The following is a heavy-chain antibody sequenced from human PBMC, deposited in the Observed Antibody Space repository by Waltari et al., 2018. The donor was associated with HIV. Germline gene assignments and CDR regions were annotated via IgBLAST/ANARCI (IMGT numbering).Heavy chain of an antibody. CDR2: MNPNSGNT. Sequence: QVQLVQSGAEVKKPGASVKVSYKASGYTFTSYDINWVRQAHGQGLEWMGWMNPNSGNTGYAQKFQGRVTMTRNTSISTAYMELSSLRSEDTAVYYCARLGYCSSTSCYYYYYYGMDVWGQGTTVTVSS. V-gene: IGHV1-8*01. J-gene: IGHJ6*02. CDR1: GYTFTSYD. CDR3: ARLGYCSSTSCYYYYYYGMDV. D-gene: IGHD2-2*01.